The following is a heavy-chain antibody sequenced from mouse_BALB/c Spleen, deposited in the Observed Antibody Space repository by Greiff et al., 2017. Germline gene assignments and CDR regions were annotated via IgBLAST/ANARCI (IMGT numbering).Heavy chain of an antibody. CDR1: CYTFSFYL. CDR2: INPSTGYT. CDR3: ARKRADGAMDY. D-gene: IGHD3-3*01. Sequence: VQLQQSGAELAKPGGSLKMFCKASCYTFSFYLMPLVKQRPGQGLEWIGYINPSTGYTEYNQKFKDKATLTADKSSSTAYMQLSSLTSEDSAVYYCARKRADGAMDYWGQGTSVTVSS. J-gene: IGHJ4*01. V-gene: IGHV1-4*01.